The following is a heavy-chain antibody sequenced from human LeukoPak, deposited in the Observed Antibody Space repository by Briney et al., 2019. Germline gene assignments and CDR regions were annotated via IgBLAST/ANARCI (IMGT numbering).Heavy chain of an antibody. CDR3: ARDVPAHCSSTSCYRYYYYMDV. J-gene: IGHJ6*03. CDR2: IRYDGTNK. CDR1: GFTFSTYG. V-gene: IGHV3-30*02. D-gene: IGHD2-2*02. Sequence: GGSLRLSCVASGFTFSTYGMNWVRQAPGKGLEWVAFIRYDGTNKYYADSVKGRFIISRDNSKNTLYLQMNSLRAEDTAVYYCARDVPAHCSSTSCYRYYYYMDVWGKGTTVTVSS.